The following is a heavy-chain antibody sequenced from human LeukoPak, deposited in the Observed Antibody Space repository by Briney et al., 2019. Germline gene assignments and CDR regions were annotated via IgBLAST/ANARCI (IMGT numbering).Heavy chain of an antibody. CDR2: ISSSSSTI. J-gene: IGHJ4*02. Sequence: GVSLRLSCAASGFTFSSYSMNWVRQAPGKGPEWVSYISSSSSTIYYADSVKGRFTISRDNAKNSLYLQMNSLRDEDTAVYYCAREGYGYSSSSKFDYWGQGTLVTVSS. V-gene: IGHV3-48*02. D-gene: IGHD6-6*01. CDR1: GFTFSSYS. CDR3: AREGYGYSSSSKFDY.